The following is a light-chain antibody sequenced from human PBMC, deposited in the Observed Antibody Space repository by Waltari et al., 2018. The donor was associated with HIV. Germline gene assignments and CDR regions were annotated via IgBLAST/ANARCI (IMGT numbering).Light chain of an antibody. CDR2: NVS. CDR3: SSYAGTSNFVL. J-gene: IGLJ2*01. V-gene: IGLV2-11*01. Sequence: SALTQPRSVSESPGQSVTISCTGTSSDVGASHYVSWYQQHPGRAPKFIIYNVSERPSGVPDRFSGSKSGNTASLTISGLQAEDEADYYCSSYAGTSNFVLFGGGTKLTVL. CDR1: SSDVGASHY.